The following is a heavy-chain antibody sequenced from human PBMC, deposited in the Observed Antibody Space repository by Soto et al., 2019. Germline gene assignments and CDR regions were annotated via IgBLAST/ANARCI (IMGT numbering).Heavy chain of an antibody. J-gene: IGHJ4*02. CDR1: GGPFSGYY. Sequence: SETLSLTCAVYGGPFSGYYWSWIRQPPGKGLEWIGEINHSGSTNYNPSLKSRVTISVDTSKNQFSLKLSSVTAADTAVYYCARGASVLRFLEWLSQAGYFDYWGQGTLVTVSS. CDR2: INHSGST. V-gene: IGHV4-34*01. CDR3: ARGASVLRFLEWLSQAGYFDY. D-gene: IGHD3-3*01.